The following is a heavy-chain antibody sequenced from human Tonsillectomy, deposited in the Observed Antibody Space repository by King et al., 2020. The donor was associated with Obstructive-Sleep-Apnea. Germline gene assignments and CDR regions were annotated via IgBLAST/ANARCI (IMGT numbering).Heavy chain of an antibody. CDR2: IKSKTDGGTT. D-gene: IGHD3-22*01. V-gene: IGHV3-15*01. CDR3: TTEVSNGYYYDSSGYNYFDY. J-gene: IGHJ4*02. Sequence: VQLVESGGGLVKPGGSIRLSCAASGFTFSNAWMSWVRQAPGKGLEWVGRIKSKTDGGTTDYAAPVKGRFTISRDDSKNTLYLQMNSLKTEDTAVYYCTTEVSNGYYYDSSGYNYFDYWGQGTLVTVSS. CDR1: GFTFSNAW.